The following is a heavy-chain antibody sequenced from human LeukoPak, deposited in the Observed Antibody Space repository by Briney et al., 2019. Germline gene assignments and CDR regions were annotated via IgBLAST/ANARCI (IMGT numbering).Heavy chain of an antibody. CDR1: GGSFSGYY. J-gene: IGHJ2*01. Sequence: SETLSLACAVYGGSFSGYYWSWTRQPPGKGLEWIGEINHSGSTNYNPSLKSRVTISVDTSKNQFSLKLSSVTAADTAVYYCARSWGSRDWYFDLWGRGTLVTVSS. CDR2: INHSGST. V-gene: IGHV4-34*01. CDR3: ARSWGSRDWYFDL. D-gene: IGHD7-27*01.